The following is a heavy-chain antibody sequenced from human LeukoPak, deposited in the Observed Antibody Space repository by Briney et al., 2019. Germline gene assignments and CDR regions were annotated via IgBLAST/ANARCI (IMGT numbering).Heavy chain of an antibody. Sequence: GESLKISCKDSGYSFTDYWIAWVRQMPGKGLEWMGIIYCGDPDTRYSPSFRGQVIISVDKSISTAYLQWSSLEASDTAMYYCAASRLGGNPLDGFDIWGQGTMVTVSS. D-gene: IGHD4-23*01. V-gene: IGHV5-51*01. CDR3: AASRLGGNPLDGFDI. J-gene: IGHJ3*02. CDR2: IYCGDPDT. CDR1: GYSFTDYW.